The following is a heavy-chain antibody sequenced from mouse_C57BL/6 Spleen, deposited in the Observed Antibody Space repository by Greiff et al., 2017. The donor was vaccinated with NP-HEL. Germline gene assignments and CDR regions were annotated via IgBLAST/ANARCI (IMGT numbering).Heavy chain of an antibody. CDR3: ARGGNYFYYFDY. Sequence: VQLQESGAELVKPGASVKISCKASGYAFSSYWMNWVKQRPGKGLEWIGQIYPGDGDTNYNGKFKGKATLTADKSSSTAYMQLSSLTSEDSAVYFCARGGNYFYYFDYWGQGTTLTVSS. CDR2: IYPGDGDT. CDR1: GYAFSSYW. V-gene: IGHV1-80*01. J-gene: IGHJ2*01. D-gene: IGHD2-1*01.